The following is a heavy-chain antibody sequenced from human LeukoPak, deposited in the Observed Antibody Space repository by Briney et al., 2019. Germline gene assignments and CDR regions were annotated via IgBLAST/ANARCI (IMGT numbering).Heavy chain of an antibody. D-gene: IGHD3-10*01. Sequence: ASVRVSCKASGYTFTGHYMHWVRQAPGQGLEWMGRINLNNGTTTYAQKFQGRVTMTRDTSISTAYMKLTRLRSDDTAVYFRARDRVGDGFTEYYFDYWGQGTLVTVSS. CDR3: ARDRVGDGFTEYYFDY. V-gene: IGHV1-2*06. CDR2: INLNNGTT. J-gene: IGHJ4*02. CDR1: GYTFTGHY.